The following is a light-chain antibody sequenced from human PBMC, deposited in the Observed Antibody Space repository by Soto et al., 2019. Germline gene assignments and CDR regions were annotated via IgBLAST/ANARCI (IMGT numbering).Light chain of an antibody. V-gene: IGKV3-11*01. CDR1: QSVTSF. CDR2: DAS. Sequence: EIVLTQSPATLSLSPGERDTLSCRASQSVTSFLAWYQQKPGQAPRLLIYDASNRATGIPARFSGRGAGTDFNLTISSLEPEDFAVYYCQQRINRPLPVGGGTKVEIK. CDR3: QQRINRPLP. J-gene: IGKJ4*01.